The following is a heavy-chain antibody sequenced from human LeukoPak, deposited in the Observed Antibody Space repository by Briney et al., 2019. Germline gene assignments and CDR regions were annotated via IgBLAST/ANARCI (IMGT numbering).Heavy chain of an antibody. CDR3: ARGKGFYYGSGSYSDGPDP. Sequence: SETLSLTCAVYGGSFSGYYWSWIRQPPGKGLEWIGEINHSGSTNYNPSLKSRVTISVDTSKNQFSLKLSSVTAADTAVYYCARGKGFYYGSGSYSDGPDPWGQGTLVTVSS. V-gene: IGHV4-34*01. D-gene: IGHD3-10*01. CDR2: INHSGST. CDR1: GGSFSGYY. J-gene: IGHJ5*02.